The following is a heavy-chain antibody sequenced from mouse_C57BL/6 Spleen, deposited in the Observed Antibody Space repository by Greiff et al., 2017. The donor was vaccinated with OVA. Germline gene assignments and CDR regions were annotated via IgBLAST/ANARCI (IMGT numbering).Heavy chain of an antibody. CDR3: ARGAYPWAIDY. J-gene: IGHJ4*01. D-gene: IGHD6-5*01. CDR2: IYPGDGDT. CDR1: GYAFRSYW. Sequence: QVQLKESGAELLKPGASVKISCKASGYAFRSYWMNWVKQRPGKGLEWIGQIYPGDGDTNYNGKFKGKATLTADKSSSTAYMQLSSLTSEDSAVYVCARGAYPWAIDYWGQGTSVTVSS. V-gene: IGHV1-80*01.